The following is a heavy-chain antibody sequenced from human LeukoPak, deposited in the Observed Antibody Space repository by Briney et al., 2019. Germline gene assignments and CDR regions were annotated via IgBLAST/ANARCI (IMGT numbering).Heavy chain of an antibody. J-gene: IGHJ4*02. D-gene: IGHD3-10*01. CDR2: ISSGSSYI. Sequence: GGSLRLSCAASGFTFSSYSMNWVRQAPGKGLEWVSSISSGSSYIYYADSVKGRFTISRDNAKNSLYLQMNSLRAEDTAVYYCARESLWFGELLGGWGQGTLVTVSS. V-gene: IGHV3-21*01. CDR1: GFTFSSYS. CDR3: ARESLWFGELLGG.